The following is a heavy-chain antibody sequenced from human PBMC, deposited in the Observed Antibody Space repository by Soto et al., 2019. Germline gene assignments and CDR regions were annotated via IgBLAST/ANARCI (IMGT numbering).Heavy chain of an antibody. J-gene: IGHJ4*02. D-gene: IGHD6-19*01. Sequence: SETLSLTCTVSGGSISNYYWSWIRQPPGKGLEWIGYIYYSGSINYNPSLKSRVTISEDTSKNQFSLKMSSVTAADTAVYYCAREIAVAGTHYFDYWGQGTLVTVYS. CDR1: GGSISNYY. V-gene: IGHV4-59*01. CDR2: IYYSGSI. CDR3: AREIAVAGTHYFDY.